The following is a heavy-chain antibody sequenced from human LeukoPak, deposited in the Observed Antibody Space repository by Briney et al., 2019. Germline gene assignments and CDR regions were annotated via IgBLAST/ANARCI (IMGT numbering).Heavy chain of an antibody. CDR1: GGTFSSYA. D-gene: IGHD1-26*01. CDR2: IIPILGIA. J-gene: IGHJ4*02. CDR3: ARDLIVGATTA. Sequence: SVKVSCKASGGTFSSYAISWVRQAPGQGLEWMGRIIPILGIANYAQKSQGRVTITADKSTSTAYMELSSLRSEDTAVYYCARDLIVGATTAWGQGTLVTVSS. V-gene: IGHV1-69*04.